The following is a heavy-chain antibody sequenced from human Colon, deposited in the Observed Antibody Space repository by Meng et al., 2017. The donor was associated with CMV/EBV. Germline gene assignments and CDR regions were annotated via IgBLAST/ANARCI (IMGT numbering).Heavy chain of an antibody. CDR1: GVSCSGYY. Sequence: VTVQHWVWGRCQPSVSLSLTGPCYGVSCSGYYWSWIRRPPGKGMEWIGEINHSESTNCNPSLKSRVPISVYSSKNQFSRKLRAVTSANAAVYYCARGGTPRRPPGARWGQGTLVTVSS. V-gene: IGHV4-34*01. CDR3: ARGGTPRRPPGAR. J-gene: IGHJ4*02. CDR2: INHSEST. D-gene: IGHD1-14*01.